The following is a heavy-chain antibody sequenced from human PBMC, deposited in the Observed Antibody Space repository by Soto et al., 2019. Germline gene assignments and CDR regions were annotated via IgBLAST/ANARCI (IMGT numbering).Heavy chain of an antibody. Sequence: VGSLRLSCVDSGFTFSSYSMNWVRQAPGKGLEWVASISSRSSVIWYTDSLKGRFTISRDNAKNSLYLQMNSLRAEDTAVYYCAKGYVWGSYRPSMDVWGHGTTVTVSS. CDR1: GFTFSSYS. D-gene: IGHD3-16*02. V-gene: IGHV3-21*04. CDR2: ISSRSSVI. CDR3: AKGYVWGSYRPSMDV. J-gene: IGHJ6*02.